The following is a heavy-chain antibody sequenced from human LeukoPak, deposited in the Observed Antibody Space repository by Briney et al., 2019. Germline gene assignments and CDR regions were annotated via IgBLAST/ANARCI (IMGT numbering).Heavy chain of an antibody. CDR1: RFSFRIFS. D-gene: IGHD3-22*01. CDR2: ITSSGNFI. J-gene: IGHJ5*02. CDR3: ARVPGYYDSSGEGDP. Sequence: GGSLRLSCAASRFSFRIFSMYWVRQAPGKGLESISAITSSGNFIYYADSVRGRFTISRDNANNSLFLHMNNLRAEDTAVYYCARVPGYYDSSGEGDPWGQGTLVTVSS. V-gene: IGHV3-21*01.